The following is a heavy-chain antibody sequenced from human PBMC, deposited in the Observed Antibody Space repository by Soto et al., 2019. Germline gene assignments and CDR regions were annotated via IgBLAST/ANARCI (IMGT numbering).Heavy chain of an antibody. Sequence: VQLVQSGAEVKKPGASVKVSCKASGYTLSNYYIHWVRQAPGQGLEWMGLINGRGGSTTYAQKFQGRVTMTRDTSTSTVTLELSSLRSEDTAVYYCARVSQLVTDYFYGLDVWGQGTTVTVSS. D-gene: IGHD6-6*01. CDR2: INGRGGST. CDR1: GYTLSNYY. V-gene: IGHV1-46*01. CDR3: ARVSQLVTDYFYGLDV. J-gene: IGHJ6*02.